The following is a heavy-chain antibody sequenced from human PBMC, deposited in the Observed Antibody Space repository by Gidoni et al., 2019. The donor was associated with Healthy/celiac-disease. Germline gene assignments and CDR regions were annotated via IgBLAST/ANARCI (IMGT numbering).Heavy chain of an antibody. V-gene: IGHV4-34*01. CDR2: INHSGST. CDR3: ASSGYYYASGTIDY. D-gene: IGHD3-22*01. CDR1: GGSFSGYY. J-gene: IGHJ4*02. Sequence: VQLPPWGAALLKPSETLSPTCAVYGGSFSGYYWSWIRQPPGKGLEWIGEINHSGSTNYNPSLKSRVTISVDTSKNQFSLKLSSVTAADTAVYYCASSGYYYASGTIDYWGQGTLVTVSS.